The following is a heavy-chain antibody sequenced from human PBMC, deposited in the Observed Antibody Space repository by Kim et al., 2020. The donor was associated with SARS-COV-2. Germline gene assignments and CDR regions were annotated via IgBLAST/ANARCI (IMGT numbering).Heavy chain of an antibody. J-gene: IGHJ3*02. CDR1: GYTFINYD. D-gene: IGHD3-10*01. CDR2: MNPNSGNT. Sequence: ASVKVSCKASGYTFINYDINWVRQATGQGLEWMGWMNPNSGNTGYAQKFQGRVTMTRNTSISTAYMELSSLRSEDTAVYYCARRVTMVRGVYAFDICGQGTMVTVSS. CDR3: ARRVTMVRGVYAFDI. V-gene: IGHV1-8*02.